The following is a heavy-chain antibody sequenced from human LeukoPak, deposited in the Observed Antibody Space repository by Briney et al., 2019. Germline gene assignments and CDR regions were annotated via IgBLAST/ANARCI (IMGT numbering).Heavy chain of an antibody. J-gene: IGHJ4*02. CDR1: GGSISSYY. D-gene: IGHD3-10*01. V-gene: IGHV4-4*07. Sequence: SETLSLTCTVSGGSISSYYWSWIRQPAGKGLEWIGRIYTSGSSNYNPSLKSRVTMSVDTSKNQFSLKLSSVTAAGTAVYYCAPTSYGSGSYSGGYWGQGTLVTVSS. CDR3: APTSYGSGSYSGGY. CDR2: IYTSGSS.